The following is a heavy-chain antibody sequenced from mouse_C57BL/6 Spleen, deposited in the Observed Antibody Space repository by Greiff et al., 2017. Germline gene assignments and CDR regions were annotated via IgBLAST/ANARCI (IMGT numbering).Heavy chain of an antibody. V-gene: IGHV1-55*01. Sequence: VQLQQPGAELVKPGASVKMSCKASGYTFTSYWITWVKQRPGQGLEWIGDIYPGSGSTNYNEKFKSKATLTVDTSSSTAYMQLSSLTSEDSAVYYCAREGLYYGSSYYFDYWGQGTTLTVAS. CDR3: AREGLYYGSSYYFDY. CDR1: GYTFTSYW. D-gene: IGHD1-1*01. J-gene: IGHJ2*01. CDR2: IYPGSGST.